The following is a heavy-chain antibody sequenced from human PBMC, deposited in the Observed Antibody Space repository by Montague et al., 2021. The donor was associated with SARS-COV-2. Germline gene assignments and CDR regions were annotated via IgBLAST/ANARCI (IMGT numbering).Heavy chain of an antibody. V-gene: IGHV4-34*01. J-gene: IGHJ4*02. D-gene: IGHD3-16*01. CDR1: GRSFSGYY. CDR2: INDSGIT. CDR3: SRGGLGGSDV. Sequence: SETLSLTCTVYGRSFSGYYWSWIRQPPGKGLEWIGEINDSGITNYTPSLKSRFAMSVDTSKNQFSLKLNSVTAADTAVYYCSRGGLGGSDVWGQGTLVTVSS.